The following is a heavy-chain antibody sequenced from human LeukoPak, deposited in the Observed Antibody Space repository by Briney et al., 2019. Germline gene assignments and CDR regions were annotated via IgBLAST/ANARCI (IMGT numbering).Heavy chain of an antibody. CDR3: ARDLPGVPDAFDI. CDR1: GGTFSSYA. J-gene: IGHJ3*02. V-gene: IGHV1-69*04. Sequence: SVKVSCKASGGTFSSYAISWVRQAPGQGLEWMGRIIPILGIANYAQKFQGRVTITADKSTSTAYMELSSLRSEDTAVYYCARDLPGVPDAFDIWGQGTMVTVSS. D-gene: IGHD7-27*01. CDR2: IIPILGIA.